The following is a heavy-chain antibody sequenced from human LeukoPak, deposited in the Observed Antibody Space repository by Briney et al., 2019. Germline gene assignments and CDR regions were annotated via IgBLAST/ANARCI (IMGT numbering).Heavy chain of an antibody. D-gene: IGHD3-10*01. Sequence: ASVTVSFTSAGYTFTIYAKNWVRQAPAPGHERVGWINTKNGNPTYAQGFTGRFVFSLDTSVSTAYLQISSLKAEDTAVYYCAIFESSLGVRGVTLFEYWGQGPLVTVSS. V-gene: IGHV7-4-1*02. CDR1: GYTFTIYA. J-gene: IGHJ4*02. CDR3: AIFESSLGVRGVTLFEY. CDR2: INTKNGNP.